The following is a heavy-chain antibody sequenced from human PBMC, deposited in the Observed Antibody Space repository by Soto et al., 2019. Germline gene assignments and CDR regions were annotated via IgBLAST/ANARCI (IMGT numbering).Heavy chain of an antibody. D-gene: IGHD3-9*01. CDR1: RGCILIAQSY. CDR3: ALDFERSAIAH. J-gene: IGHJ5*02. V-gene: IGHV4-31*02. CDR2: IAYSGDT. Sequence: LXRTRFSSRGCILIAQSYWFCIWNHPGAGLEWIGYIAYSGDTYYNPFLRSRVTISAHTSENKFSLTLKSVTAADTAVYFWALDFERSAIAHWGQGTPVTVSS.